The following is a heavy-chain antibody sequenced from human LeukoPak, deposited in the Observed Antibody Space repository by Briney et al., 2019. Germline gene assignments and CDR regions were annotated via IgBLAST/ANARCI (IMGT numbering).Heavy chain of an antibody. CDR3: ARDYSIAVAGTLRSYAFDI. J-gene: IGHJ3*02. Sequence: ASVKVSCKASGGTFSSYAINWVRQAPGQGLEWMGGIIPIFGTANYAQKFQGRVTITTDESTSTAYMELSSLRSEDTAVYYCARDYSIAVAGTLRSYAFDIWGQGTMVTVSS. D-gene: IGHD6-19*01. V-gene: IGHV1-69*05. CDR1: GGTFSSYA. CDR2: IIPIFGTA.